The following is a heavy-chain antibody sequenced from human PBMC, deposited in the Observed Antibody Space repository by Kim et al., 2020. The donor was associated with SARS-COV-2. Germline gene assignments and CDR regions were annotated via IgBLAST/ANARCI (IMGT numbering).Heavy chain of an antibody. V-gene: IGHV1-46*01. CDR2: INPSGGST. J-gene: IGHJ5*02. D-gene: IGHD6-13*01. CDR3: ARDSYSSSWYRGPCWFDP. CDR1: GYTFTSYY. Sequence: ASVKVSCKASGYTFTSYYMHWVRQAPGQGLEWMGIINPSGGSTSYARKFQGRVTMTRDTSTSTVYMELSSLRSEDTAVYYCARDSYSSSWYRGPCWFDPWGQGTLVTVSS.